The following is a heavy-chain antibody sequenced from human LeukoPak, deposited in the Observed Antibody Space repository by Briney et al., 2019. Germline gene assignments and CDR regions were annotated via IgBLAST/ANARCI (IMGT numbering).Heavy chain of an antibody. J-gene: IGHJ4*02. CDR1: GGSISSYY. CDR2: IYYSGST. CDR3: ARFGSRIGTGASFGFES. Sequence: SETLSLTCTVSGGSISSYYWSWIRQPPGKGLEWIGYIYYSGSTNYNPSLESRVTISIVPSKSQFSLNLRFVTAADTAVYYCARFGSRIGTGASFGFESWGQGTLVLVSS. V-gene: IGHV4-59*12. D-gene: IGHD3-10*01.